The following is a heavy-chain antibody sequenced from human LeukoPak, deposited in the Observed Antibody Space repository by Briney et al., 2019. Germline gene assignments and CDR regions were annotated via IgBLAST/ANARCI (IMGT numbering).Heavy chain of an antibody. CDR1: GDSISSGDYY. V-gene: IGHV4-30-4*01. CDR2: IYYSGST. J-gene: IGHJ4*02. CDR3: ARDTDYDSSGYTTV. D-gene: IGHD3-22*01. Sequence: SQTLSLTCTVSGDSISSGDYYWSWIRQPPGKGLEWIGYIYYSGSTYYNPSLKSRVTISVDTSKNQFSLKLSSVTAADTAVYYCARDTDYDSSGYTTVWGQGTLVTVSS.